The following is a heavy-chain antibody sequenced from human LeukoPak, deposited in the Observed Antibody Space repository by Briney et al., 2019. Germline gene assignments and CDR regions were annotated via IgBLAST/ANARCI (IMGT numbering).Heavy chain of an antibody. Sequence: GGSLRLSCAASGFTFSSYGMHWVRQAPGKGLEWVAFIRYDGSNKYYADSVKGRFTISRDNSKNTLYLQMNSLRAEDTAVYYCAKEPPLIAVAGTERWGQGTLVTVSS. D-gene: IGHD6-19*01. CDR2: IRYDGSNK. V-gene: IGHV3-30*02. CDR3: AKEPPLIAVAGTER. J-gene: IGHJ4*02. CDR1: GFTFSSYG.